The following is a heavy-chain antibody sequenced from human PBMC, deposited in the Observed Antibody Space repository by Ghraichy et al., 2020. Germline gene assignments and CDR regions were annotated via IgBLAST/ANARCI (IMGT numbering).Heavy chain of an antibody. Sequence: GGSLRLSCAASGFSFSTSGMSWVRQSPGKGLEWVSSISAGGGSTYHADSVKGRFTISGDNSKSTLYLQMNSLRAEATAVYYCAHIAVTGNWYFNLWGRGTLVTVSS. CDR1: GFSFSTSG. D-gene: IGHD6-19*01. V-gene: IGHV3-23*01. CDR3: AHIAVTGNWYFNL. CDR2: ISAGGGST. J-gene: IGHJ2*01.